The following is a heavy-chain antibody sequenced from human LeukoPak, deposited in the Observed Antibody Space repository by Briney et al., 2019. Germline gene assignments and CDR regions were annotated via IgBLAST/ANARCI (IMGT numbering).Heavy chain of an antibody. V-gene: IGHV3-48*01. CDR1: GFTFSSYS. CDR2: ISSSSSTI. Sequence: GGSLRLSCAASGFTFSSYSMNWVRQAPGKGLEWVSYISSSSSTIYYADSVKGRFTISRDNAKNSLYLQMNSLRAEDTAVYYCAKDVYCSGGSCYAFDYWGQGTLVTVSS. D-gene: IGHD2-15*01. CDR3: AKDVYCSGGSCYAFDY. J-gene: IGHJ4*02.